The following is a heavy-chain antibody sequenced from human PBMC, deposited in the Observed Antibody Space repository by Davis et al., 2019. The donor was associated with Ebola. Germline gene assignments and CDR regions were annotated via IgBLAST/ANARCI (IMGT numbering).Heavy chain of an antibody. V-gene: IGHV3-21*01. CDR2: ISGSGGST. Sequence: GGSLRLSCAASGFTFSSYSMNWVRQAPGKGLEWVSAISGSGGSTYYAGSVKGRFTISRDNAKNTLYLQMNSLRAEDTAVYYCARVGYGDYWRWFDPWGQGTLVTVSS. J-gene: IGHJ5*02. D-gene: IGHD4-17*01. CDR3: ARVGYGDYWRWFDP. CDR1: GFTFSSYS.